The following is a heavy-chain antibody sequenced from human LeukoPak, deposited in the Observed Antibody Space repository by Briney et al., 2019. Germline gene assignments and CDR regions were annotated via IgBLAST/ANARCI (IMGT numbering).Heavy chain of an antibody. Sequence: SETLSLTCTVSGGSISSYYWSWIRQPPGKGLVWIGYIYYSGSTNYNPSLKSRVTISVDTSKSQFSLKLSSVTAADTAVYYCAKGITMISFAYWGQGTLVTVSS. V-gene: IGHV4-59*01. CDR1: GGSISSYY. CDR2: IYYSGST. J-gene: IGHJ4*02. CDR3: AKGITMISFAY. D-gene: IGHD3-22*01.